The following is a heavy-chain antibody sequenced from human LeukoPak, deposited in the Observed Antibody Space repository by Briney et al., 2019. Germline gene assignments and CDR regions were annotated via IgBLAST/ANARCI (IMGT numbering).Heavy chain of an antibody. CDR3: ARVPRSPRGLGAFDI. Sequence: SETLSLTCTVSGGSISSHYWSWIRQPPGKGLEWIGFIYYSGSTNYNPSLKSRVTISVDTSKNQFSLKLSSVTAADTAVYYCARVPRSPRGLGAFDIWGQGTMVTVSS. D-gene: IGHD3-10*01. V-gene: IGHV4-59*11. CDR2: IYYSGST. J-gene: IGHJ3*02. CDR1: GGSISSHY.